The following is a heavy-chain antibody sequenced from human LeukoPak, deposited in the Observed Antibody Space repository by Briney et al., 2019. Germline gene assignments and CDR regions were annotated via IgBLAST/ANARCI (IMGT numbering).Heavy chain of an antibody. D-gene: IGHD3-16*01. CDR1: GGSISIYY. Sequence: PSETLSPTCTVSGGSISIYYWSWIRQPPGKGLEWIGYIYYSGSTNYNPSLKSRVTISVDTSKNQFSLKLSSVTAADTAVYYCARRRGSYLDYWGQGTLVTVSS. CDR2: IYYSGST. CDR3: ARRRGSYLDY. V-gene: IGHV4-59*08. J-gene: IGHJ4*02.